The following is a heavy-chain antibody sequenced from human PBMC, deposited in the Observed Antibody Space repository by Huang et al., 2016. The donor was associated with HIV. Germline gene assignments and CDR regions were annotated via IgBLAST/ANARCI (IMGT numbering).Heavy chain of an antibody. D-gene: IGHD1-26*01. V-gene: IGHV3-23*01. CDR3: VKGFFYREFDH. CDR2: RSNSGAGT. CDR1: GFTFKNYA. J-gene: IGHJ4*02. Sequence: EVQLLESGGGLVEPGGSLRLSCAVSGFTFKNYAMSWVRQAPGKGLEWVSSRSNSGAGTYYADAVKGRFTISRDKAKSTLYLHMNTPRVEDTAVYYCVKGFFYREFDHWGQGTLVAVSS.